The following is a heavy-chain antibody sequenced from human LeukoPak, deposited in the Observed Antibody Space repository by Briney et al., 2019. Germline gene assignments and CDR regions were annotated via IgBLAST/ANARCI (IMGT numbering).Heavy chain of an antibody. CDR2: ISWNSGSI. J-gene: IGHJ4*02. D-gene: IGHD3-22*01. V-gene: IGHV3-9*01. CDR3: ARAVSVRYYDSSGYYWADY. Sequence: GGSLRLSCAASGFTFDDYAMHWVRQAPGKGLEWVSGISWNSGSIGYADSVKGRFTISRDNAKNSLYLQMNSLRAEDTALYYCARAVSVRYYDSSGYYWADYWGQGTLVTVSS. CDR1: GFTFDDYA.